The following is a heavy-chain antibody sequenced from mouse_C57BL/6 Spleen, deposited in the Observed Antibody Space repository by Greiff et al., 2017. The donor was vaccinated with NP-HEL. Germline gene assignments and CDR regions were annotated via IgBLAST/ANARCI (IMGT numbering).Heavy chain of an antibody. CDR2: IDPNGGGT. CDR3: ARITTVVDWSFDV. Sequence: QVQLQQPGAELVKPGASVKLSCKASGYTFTSYWMHWVKQRPGRGLEWIGRIDPNGGGTKYNEKFKSKATLTVDKPISTAYMQLSSLTSEDSAVYYCARITTVVDWSFDVWGTGTTVTVSS. V-gene: IGHV1-72*01. CDR1: GYTFTSYW. J-gene: IGHJ1*03. D-gene: IGHD1-1*01.